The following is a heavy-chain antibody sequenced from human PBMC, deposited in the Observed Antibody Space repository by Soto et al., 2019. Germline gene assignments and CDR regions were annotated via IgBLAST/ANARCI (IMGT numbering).Heavy chain of an antibody. V-gene: IGHV1-18*01. D-gene: IGHD3-9*01. CDR1: GYTFTSYG. CDR2: ISAYNGNT. Sequence: GASVQVSCKASGYTFTSYGISWVRQAPGQGLEWMGWISAYNGNTNYAQKLQGRVTMTTDTSTSTAYMELRSLRSDDTAVYYCARVRKDPTVPDYDILTGYCDYWGQGTLVTVSS. CDR3: ARVRKDPTVPDYDILTGYCDY. J-gene: IGHJ4*02.